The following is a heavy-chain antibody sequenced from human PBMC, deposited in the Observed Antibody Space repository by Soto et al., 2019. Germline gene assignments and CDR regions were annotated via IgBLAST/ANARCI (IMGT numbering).Heavy chain of an antibody. Sequence: QVQLVESGGDVVQSGRSLSFSGAASGSTFSSYDIHWVRQAPAKGLQWVAHISPDGNNATYPDSVKGRFTISRDNARNTVYLQVNSLRPEDTAVYHCVRGPSHGAFDIWGQGTLVTVSS. CDR1: GSTFSSYD. V-gene: IGHV3-30-3*01. J-gene: IGHJ3*02. CDR2: ISPDGNNA. CDR3: VRGPSHGAFDI.